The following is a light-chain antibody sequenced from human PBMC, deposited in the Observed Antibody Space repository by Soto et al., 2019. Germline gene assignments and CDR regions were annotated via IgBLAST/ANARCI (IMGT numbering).Light chain of an antibody. CDR2: GAS. J-gene: IGKJ1*01. CDR3: QHYDSSLRT. Sequence: IVLTQSPGTLSLSPGERATLSCRASQTISSSHLAWYQQKPGQAPRLLIYGASSRATDIPDRFSGSGSGADFTLTISRLKPEDFAVYYCQHYDSSLRTFGPGTRWIS. CDR1: QTISSSH. V-gene: IGKV3-20*01.